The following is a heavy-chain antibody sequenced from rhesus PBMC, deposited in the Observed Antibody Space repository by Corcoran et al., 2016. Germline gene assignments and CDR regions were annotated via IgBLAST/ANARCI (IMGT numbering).Heavy chain of an antibody. CDR1: GGSISSGYG. CDR3: ASLYSSGWYYFDY. D-gene: IGHD6-31*01. CDR2: IYGSRGNT. J-gene: IGHJ4*01. V-gene: IGHV4S7*01. Sequence: QVQLQESGPGLVKPSETLSLTCAVSGGSISSGYGWSWIRQPPGKGLEWIWYIYGSRGNTYYNPSLKCRVTIAKDTSKNQCSLKLSSVTAADTAVYYCASLYSSGWYYFDYWGQGVLVTVSS.